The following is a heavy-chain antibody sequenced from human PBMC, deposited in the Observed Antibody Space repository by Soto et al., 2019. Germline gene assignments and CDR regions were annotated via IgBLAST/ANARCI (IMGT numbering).Heavy chain of an antibody. CDR1: GGSMYRSGYY. V-gene: IGHV4-39*01. J-gene: IGHJ4*02. D-gene: IGHD2-21*02. CDR2: IYYSGST. CDR3: ARLAVVVTANEIDY. Sequence: SETLYLTCPVYGGSMYRSGYYWGWIRQPPGKGMEWIGSIYYSGSTYYNPSLKSRVTISVDTSKNQFSLKLSSVTAADTAVYYCARLAVVVTANEIDYWGQGTLVTVSS.